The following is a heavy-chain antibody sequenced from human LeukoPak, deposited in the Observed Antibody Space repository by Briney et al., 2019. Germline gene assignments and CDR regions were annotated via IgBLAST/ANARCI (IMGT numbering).Heavy chain of an antibody. J-gene: IGHJ1*01. CDR3: ARDGGYCSGGSCYTGYFQH. V-gene: IGHV4-39*07. Sequence: SETLSLTCTVSAGSITSSSYYWGWIRQPPGKGLEWIGSIYHSGSTYYNPSLKSRVTISVDTSKNQFSLKLGSMTAADTALYYCARDGGYCSGGSCYTGYFQHWGQGTLVTVSS. CDR1: AGSITSSSYY. D-gene: IGHD2-15*01. CDR2: IYHSGST.